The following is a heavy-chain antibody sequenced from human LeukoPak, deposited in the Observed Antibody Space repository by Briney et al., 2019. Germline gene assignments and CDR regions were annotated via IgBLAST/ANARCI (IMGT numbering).Heavy chain of an antibody. D-gene: IGHD3-22*01. J-gene: IGHJ4*02. CDR1: GGSLSSYY. Sequence: SETLSLTCTVSGGSLSSYYWSWLRQPPGKGLEWIGYIYYSGSTNYNPSLKSRVTISVDTSKNQFSLKLSSVTAADTAVYYCARVIPEYYYDSSGFDYWGQGTLVTVSS. CDR3: ARVIPEYYYDSSGFDY. CDR2: IYYSGST. V-gene: IGHV4-59*01.